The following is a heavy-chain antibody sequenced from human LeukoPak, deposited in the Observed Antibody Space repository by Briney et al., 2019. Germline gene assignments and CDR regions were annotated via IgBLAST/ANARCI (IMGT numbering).Heavy chain of an antibody. CDR3: ARDPSGWYYFDY. CDR2: ISSSSSYI. D-gene: IGHD6-19*01. Sequence: GGCLRLSCAPSGFTFSSYSMNWVRQAPGKGLGWVSSISSSSSYIYYADSVKDRFTISRDNAKNSLYLQMNSLRAEDTAVYYCARDPSGWYYFDYWGQGTLVTVSS. J-gene: IGHJ4*02. CDR1: GFTFSSYS. V-gene: IGHV3-21*01.